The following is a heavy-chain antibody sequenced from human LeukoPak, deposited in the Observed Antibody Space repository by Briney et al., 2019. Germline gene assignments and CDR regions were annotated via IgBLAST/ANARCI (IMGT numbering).Heavy chain of an antibody. V-gene: IGHV4-59*01. CDR3: ARGPTRYYFDY. CDR2: IFHSGSP. CDR1: GGSLSSYY. Sequence: SETLSLTCTVSGGSLSSYYWSWIRQPPGKGLEWIGNIFHSGSPNYNPSLKSRVTISVDTSKNQLSLKLSSVTAADTAVYYCARGPTRYYFDYWGQGTLVTVSS. J-gene: IGHJ4*02.